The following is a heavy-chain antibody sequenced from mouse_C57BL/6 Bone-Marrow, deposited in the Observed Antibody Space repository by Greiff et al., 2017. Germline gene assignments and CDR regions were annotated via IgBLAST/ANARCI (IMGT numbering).Heavy chain of an antibody. Sequence: QVQLQQSGPELVKPGASVKISCKASGNAFSSSWMNWVKQRPGKGLEWIGRIYPGDGDTNYNGKFKGKATLTADKSSSTAYMQLSSLTSEDSAVYFWAREGYTTAYAMDYWGQGTSVTVSS. D-gene: IGHD1-2*01. CDR1: GNAFSSSW. CDR3: AREGYTTAYAMDY. V-gene: IGHV1-82*01. J-gene: IGHJ4*01. CDR2: IYPGDGDT.